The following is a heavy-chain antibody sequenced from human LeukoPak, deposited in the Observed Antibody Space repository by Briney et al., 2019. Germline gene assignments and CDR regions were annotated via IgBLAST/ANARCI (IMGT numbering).Heavy chain of an antibody. D-gene: IGHD3-3*01. CDR1: GGSFSGYY. V-gene: IGHV4-34*01. CDR3: ARGERITIFGVVSPKGWFDP. J-gene: IGHJ5*02. Sequence: SETLSLTCAAYGGSFSGYYWSWIRQPPGKGLEWIGEINHSGSTNYSPSLKSRVTISVDTSKNQFSLKLSSVTAADTAVYYCARGERITIFGVVSPKGWFDPWGQGTLVTVSS. CDR2: INHSGST.